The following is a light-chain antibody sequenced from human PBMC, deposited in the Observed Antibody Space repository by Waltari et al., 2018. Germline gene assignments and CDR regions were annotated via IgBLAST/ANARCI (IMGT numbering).Light chain of an antibody. J-gene: IGLJ1*01. CDR2: YDS. Sequence: SYVLTQPPSVSVAPGKTARITCGGNNIGSKTVNWYQQKPGQAPVLVIYYDSDRPSGIPERCSGSNSGNTATLIISRVEAGDEADYYCQVWDGSSDHYVFGTGTEVTVL. CDR1: NIGSKT. CDR3: QVWDGSSDHYV. V-gene: IGLV3-21*04.